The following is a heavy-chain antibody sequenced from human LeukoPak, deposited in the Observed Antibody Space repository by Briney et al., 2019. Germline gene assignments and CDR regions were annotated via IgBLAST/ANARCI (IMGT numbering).Heavy chain of an antibody. CDR3: ARVLRGTVTTYDAFDI. CDR1: GFTFSDYY. J-gene: IGHJ3*02. Sequence: KSGGSLRLSCAASGFTFSDYYMSWIRQAPGKGLEWVSYISSSGSTIYYTDSVKGRFTISRDNAKNSLYLQMNSLRAEDTAVYYCARVLRGTVTTYDAFDIWGQGTMVTVSS. V-gene: IGHV3-11*01. CDR2: ISSSGSTI. D-gene: IGHD4-17*01.